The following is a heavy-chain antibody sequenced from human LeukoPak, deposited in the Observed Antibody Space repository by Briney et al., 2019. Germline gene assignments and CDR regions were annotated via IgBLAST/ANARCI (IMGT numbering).Heavy chain of an antibody. V-gene: IGHV4-34*01. CDR1: GGSFSGYY. CDR2: INHSGST. J-gene: IGHJ4*02. D-gene: IGHD6-19*01. CDR3: AREGSGWNNNNYYFDY. Sequence: SETLSLTCAVYGGSFSGYYWSWIRQPQGKGLEWIGEINHSGSTNYNPSLKRRVTISVDTSKNQFSLKLSSVTDADTAVYYCAREGSGWNNNNYYFDYWGQGTLVTVSS.